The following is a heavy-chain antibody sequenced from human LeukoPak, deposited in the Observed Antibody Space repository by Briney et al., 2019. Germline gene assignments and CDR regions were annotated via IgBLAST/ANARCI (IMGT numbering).Heavy chain of an antibody. Sequence: ASVKVSCKVSGYTLTELSMHWVRQAPRKGLEWMGGFDPEDGETIYAQKFQGRVTMTEDTSTDTAYMELSSLRSEDTAVYYCATGLRYFVPYAFDIWGQGTMVTVSS. CDR2: FDPEDGET. CDR3: ATGLRYFVPYAFDI. CDR1: GYTLTELS. V-gene: IGHV1-24*01. J-gene: IGHJ3*02. D-gene: IGHD3-9*01.